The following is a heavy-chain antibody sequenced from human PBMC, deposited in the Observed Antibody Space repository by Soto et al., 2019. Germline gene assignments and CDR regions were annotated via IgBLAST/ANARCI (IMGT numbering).Heavy chain of an antibody. Sequence: ASVKVSCKASGGTFSSQAISWVRQDPGQGLEWMGGIIPVFKATNYVQKFQGRVTITADDSTSTAYMDLYSLRSEDTAVYYCARDVPLNYYDGTYSYYAMDVWGQGTTVTVSS. CDR1: GGTFSSQA. V-gene: IGHV1-69*13. CDR3: ARDVPLNYYDGTYSYYAMDV. D-gene: IGHD3-22*01. J-gene: IGHJ6*02. CDR2: IIPVFKAT.